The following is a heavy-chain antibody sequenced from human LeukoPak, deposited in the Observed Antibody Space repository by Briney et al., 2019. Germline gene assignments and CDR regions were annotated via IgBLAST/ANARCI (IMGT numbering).Heavy chain of an antibody. CDR3: ARDLPPPFGYCSGGSCYSTIRAGDTFDI. CDR1: GYTFTSYG. CDR2: ISAYNGNT. V-gene: IGHV1-18*01. J-gene: IGHJ3*02. Sequence: ASVKVSCKASGYTFTSYGISWVRQAPGQGLEWMGWISAYNGNTNYAQKLQGRVTMTTDTSTSTAYMELRSLRSDDTAVYYCARDLPPPFGYCSGGSCYSTIRAGDTFDIWGQGTMVTVSS. D-gene: IGHD2-15*01.